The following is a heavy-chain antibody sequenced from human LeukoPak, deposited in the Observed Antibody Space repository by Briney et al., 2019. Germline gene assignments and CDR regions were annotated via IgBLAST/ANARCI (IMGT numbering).Heavy chain of an antibody. V-gene: IGHV1-2*02. CDR1: GYTFTGYY. D-gene: IGHD3-22*01. Sequence: GASVKVSCKASGYTFTGYYMHWVRQAPGQGLEWMGWINPNSGGTNYAQKFQGRVTITRNTSISTAYMELSSLRSEDTAVYYCARVLSFDYYDSSGYHSDYWGQGTLVTVSS. CDR3: ARVLSFDYYDSSGYHSDY. CDR2: INPNSGGT. J-gene: IGHJ4*02.